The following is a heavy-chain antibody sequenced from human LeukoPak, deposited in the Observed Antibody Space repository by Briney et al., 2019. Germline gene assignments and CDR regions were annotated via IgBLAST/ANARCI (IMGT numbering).Heavy chain of an antibody. Sequence: GASVKVSCTTSGYTFTNYAMNWVRQAPGQGLELRGWINTNTGTTTYGQGVTGRFVFSMDTAVRTTYLQIPDLKAEDTAVYYWSREGGSCAQCGYFWGQGTLVTVSS. CDR3: SREGGSCAQCGYF. D-gene: IGHD2-15*01. CDR1: GYTFTNYA. CDR2: INTNTGTT. V-gene: IGHV7-4-1*01. J-gene: IGHJ4*02.